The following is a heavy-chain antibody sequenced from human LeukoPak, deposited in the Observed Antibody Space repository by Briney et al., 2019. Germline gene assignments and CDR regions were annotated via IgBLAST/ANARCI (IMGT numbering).Heavy chain of an antibody. Sequence: KPSETLSLTCTVSGGSASSGSYYWSWIRQPPGKGLEWIGYIYYSGSTNYNPSLKSRVTISVDTSKDQFSLKLSSVTAADTAVYYCARARHNWFDPWGQGTLVTVSS. CDR2: IYYSGST. CDR1: GGSASSGSYY. J-gene: IGHJ5*02. CDR3: ARARHNWFDP. V-gene: IGHV4-61*01.